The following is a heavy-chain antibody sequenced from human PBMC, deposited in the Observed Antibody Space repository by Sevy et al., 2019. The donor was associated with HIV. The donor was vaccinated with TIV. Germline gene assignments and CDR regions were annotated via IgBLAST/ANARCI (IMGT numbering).Heavy chain of an antibody. V-gene: IGHV3-7*01. Sequence: GGSLRLSCAASGFIFTNYWMTWVRQAPGKGLEWVGNIKQDGSEKYYLDSVKGRFTISRDNAKNALYLHMNSLRDDDTGIYYCARAGGDTVVVTAAIGILIMDVWGQRTTVTVSS. CDR2: IKQDGSEK. J-gene: IGHJ6*02. CDR3: ARAGGDTVVVTAAIGILIMDV. D-gene: IGHD2-2*02. CDR1: GFIFTNYW.